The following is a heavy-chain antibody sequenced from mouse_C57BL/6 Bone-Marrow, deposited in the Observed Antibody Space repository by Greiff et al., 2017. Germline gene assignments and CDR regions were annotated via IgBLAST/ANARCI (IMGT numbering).Heavy chain of an antibody. Sequence: QVQLKQPGAELVMPGASVKLSCKASGYTFTSYWMHWVKQRPGQGLEWIGEIDPSDSYTNYNQKFKGKSTLTVDKSSSTAYMQLSSLTSEDSAVYYCARYLYAYYFDYWGQGTTLTVSS. CDR1: GYTFTSYW. V-gene: IGHV1-69*01. CDR3: ARYLYAYYFDY. CDR2: IDPSDSYT. J-gene: IGHJ2*01. D-gene: IGHD1-3*01.